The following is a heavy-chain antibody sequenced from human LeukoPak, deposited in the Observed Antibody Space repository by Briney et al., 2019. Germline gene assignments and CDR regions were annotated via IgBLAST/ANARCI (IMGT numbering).Heavy chain of an antibody. CDR3: AKSSYYDSSGYYREYYFDY. D-gene: IGHD3-22*01. CDR2: ISGSGGST. V-gene: IGHV3-23*01. J-gene: IGHJ4*02. CDR1: RFTFSNFG. Sequence: GGSLRLSCAASRFTFSNFGMSWVRQAPGKGLEWVSAISGSGGSTYYADSVKGRFTISRDNSKNTLYLQMNSLRAEDTAVYYCAKSSYYDSSGYYREYYFDYWGQGALVTVSS.